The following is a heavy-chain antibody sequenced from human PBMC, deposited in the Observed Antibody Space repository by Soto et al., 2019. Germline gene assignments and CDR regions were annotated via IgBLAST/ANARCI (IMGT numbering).Heavy chain of an antibody. V-gene: IGHV4-34*01. J-gene: IGHJ1*01. CDR1: GGSFSGYY. Sequence: SETLSLTCAVYGGSFSGYYWSWIRQPPGKGLEWIGEINHSGSTNYNPSLKSRVTISVDTSKNQFSLKLSSVTAADTAVYYCARGVVVAATRASHFQHWGQGTLVTVSS. D-gene: IGHD2-15*01. CDR2: INHSGST. CDR3: ARGVVVAATRASHFQH.